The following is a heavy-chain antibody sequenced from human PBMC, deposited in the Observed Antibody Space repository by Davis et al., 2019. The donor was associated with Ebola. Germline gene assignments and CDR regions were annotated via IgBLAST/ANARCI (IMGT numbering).Heavy chain of an antibody. CDR1: GFTFSSYA. D-gene: IGHD6-13*01. CDR3: AKVPYSSSWYALDY. CDR2: ISGSGGNT. V-gene: IGHV3-23*01. Sequence: GESLKISCAASGFTFSSYAMSWVRQAPGKGLEWVSGISGSGGNTHYAQSVKGRFTISRDSSKNMLYLQMNSLRAEDTAVYYCAKVPYSSSWYALDYWGQGTLVTVSS. J-gene: IGHJ4*02.